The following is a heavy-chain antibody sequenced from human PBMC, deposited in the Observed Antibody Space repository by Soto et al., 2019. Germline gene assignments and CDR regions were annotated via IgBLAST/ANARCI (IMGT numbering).Heavy chain of an antibody. J-gene: IGHJ4*02. CDR3: ARGPTTETVDS. CDR2: IHNSGSP. CDR1: GASIYNGGYF. V-gene: IGHV4-30-4*01. Sequence: QVQLQESGPGLVRPSQTLSLTCSVSGASIYNGGYFWSWIRQSPGKGLEWSGHIHNSGSPYNNPSLNXRXTXPXXAAMNQVSLALTPVAAADTAMYYCARGPTTETVDSWGQGILVTVSS.